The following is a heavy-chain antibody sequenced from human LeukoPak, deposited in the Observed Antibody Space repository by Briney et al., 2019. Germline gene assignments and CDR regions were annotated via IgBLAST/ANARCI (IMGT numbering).Heavy chain of an antibody. CDR1: GSTFSSHT. D-gene: IGHD4-17*01. CDR2: IWYDGSNK. CDR3: AREDYYGDYPPFDY. Sequence: GGSLRLSCAASGSTFSSHTMNWVRQAPGKGLEWVAVIWYDGSNKYYADSVKGRFTISRDNSKNTLYLQMNSLRAEDTAVYYCAREDYYGDYPPFDYWGQGTLVTVSS. J-gene: IGHJ4*02. V-gene: IGHV3-33*08.